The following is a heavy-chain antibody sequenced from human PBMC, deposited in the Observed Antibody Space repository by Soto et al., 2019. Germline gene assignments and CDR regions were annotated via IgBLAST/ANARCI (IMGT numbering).Heavy chain of an antibody. CDR2: TYYRSKWYN. CDR3: ARQSSSNYSCGLDF. J-gene: IGHJ6*02. CDR1: GDSVSSNSAA. Sequence: QVQLQQSGPGLVKPSQTLSLTCAISGDSVSSNSAAWNWIRQSPSRGLEWLGRTYYRSKWYNDSAVSAKSRIPTTPHTSKNQLYLQLNSVTPEDTAVYYCARQSSSNYSCGLDFWGQGTTVTVSS. D-gene: IGHD6-6*01. V-gene: IGHV6-1*01.